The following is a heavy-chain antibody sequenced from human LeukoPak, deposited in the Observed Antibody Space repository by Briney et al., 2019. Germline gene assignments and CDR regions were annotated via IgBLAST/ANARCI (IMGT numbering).Heavy chain of an antibody. CDR2: IYYSGST. D-gene: IGHD1-26*01. J-gene: IGHJ4*02. CDR3: ARSKRGGSYAHFDY. CDR1: GGSISSYY. V-gene: IGHV4-59*01. Sequence: SETLSLTCTVSGGSISSYYWSWIRQPPGKGLEWIGYIYYSGSTYYNPSLKSRVTISVDTSKNQFSLKLSSVTAADTAVYYCARSKRGGSYAHFDYWGQGTLVTVSS.